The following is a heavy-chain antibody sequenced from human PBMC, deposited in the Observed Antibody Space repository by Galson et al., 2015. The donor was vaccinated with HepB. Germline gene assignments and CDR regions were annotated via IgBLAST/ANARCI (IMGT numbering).Heavy chain of an antibody. CDR1: NGSISSYY. V-gene: IGHV4-59*08. CDR3: ARHGGGRWLQFIPYFDH. CDR2: VYYSGSN. D-gene: IGHD5-24*01. Sequence: ETLSLTCTVSNGSISSYYWSWIRQPPGKGLEWIGYVYYSGSNKNNPSLKSRVTISVDTSRNQFSLKMTSVTAADTAVYYCARHGGGRWLQFIPYFDHWGQGAQVTVSS. J-gene: IGHJ4*02.